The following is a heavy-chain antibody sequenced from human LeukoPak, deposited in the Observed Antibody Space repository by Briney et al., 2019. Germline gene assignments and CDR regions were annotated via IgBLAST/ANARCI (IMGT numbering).Heavy chain of an antibody. CDR3: AREIGSSSWYGSGDDAFDI. CDR1: GGSFSGYY. D-gene: IGHD6-13*01. CDR2: IKQDGSEK. V-gene: IGHV3-7*03. Sequence: ETLSLTCAVYGGSFSGYYWSWVRQAPGKGLEWVANIKQDGSEKYYVDSVKGRFTISRDNAKNSLYLQMNSLRAEDTAVYYCAREIGSSSWYGSGDDAFDIWGQGTMVTVSS. J-gene: IGHJ3*02.